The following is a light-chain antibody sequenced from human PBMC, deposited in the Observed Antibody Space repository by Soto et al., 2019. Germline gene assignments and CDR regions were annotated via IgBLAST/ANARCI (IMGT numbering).Light chain of an antibody. CDR1: QSISNN. Sequence: EIVMTQSPATLSVSPGERATLSCRASQSISNNLAWYQQQPGQTPRLLIYGASTRATGIPARFSGSGSGTEFTLTISSLQSEDFAVYYCQQYNNWPVTFGQGTKV. CDR3: QQYNNWPVT. J-gene: IGKJ1*01. V-gene: IGKV3-15*01. CDR2: GAS.